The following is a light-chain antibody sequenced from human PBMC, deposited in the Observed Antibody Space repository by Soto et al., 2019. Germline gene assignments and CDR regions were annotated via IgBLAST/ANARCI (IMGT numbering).Light chain of an antibody. CDR2: DAS. J-gene: IGKJ2*01. CDR3: QHYDSYPYT. CDR1: QSVSNW. V-gene: IGKV1-5*01. Sequence: DVQMTQSPSSLSASVGDTVTITCRASQSVSNWLAWYQQKPGKAPTLLIYDASRLEPGVPSSFSGSGSGTEFTLSITGLQPGDFATYYCQHYDSYPYTFGQGTRLEI.